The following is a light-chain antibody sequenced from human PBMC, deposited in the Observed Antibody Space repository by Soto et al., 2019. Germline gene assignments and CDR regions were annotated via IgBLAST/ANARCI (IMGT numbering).Light chain of an antibody. CDR3: TSYTNRYTYV. J-gene: IGLJ1*01. Sequence: QSALAQPASVSGSPGQSITISCTGTSSDVGGYNYVAWYQQHPGKAPKLLIYNVSNRPSGVSNRFSVSKSGNTASLTISGLQAEDEADYYCTSYTNRYTYVFGTGTKVTVL. CDR1: SSDVGGYNY. V-gene: IGLV2-14*01. CDR2: NVS.